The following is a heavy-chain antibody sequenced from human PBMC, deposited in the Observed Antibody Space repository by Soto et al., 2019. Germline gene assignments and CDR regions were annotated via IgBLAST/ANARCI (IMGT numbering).Heavy chain of an antibody. CDR3: ARRGKQLVRSPWFDP. CDR1: GGSFSGYY. J-gene: IGHJ5*02. D-gene: IGHD6-13*01. CDR2: INHSGST. V-gene: IGHV4-34*01. Sequence: SETLSLTCAVYGGSFSGYYWSWIRQPPGKGLEWIGEINHSGSTNYNPSLKSRVTISVDTSKNQFSLKLSSVTAADTAVYYCARRGKQLVRSPWFDPWGKGTLVTVPS.